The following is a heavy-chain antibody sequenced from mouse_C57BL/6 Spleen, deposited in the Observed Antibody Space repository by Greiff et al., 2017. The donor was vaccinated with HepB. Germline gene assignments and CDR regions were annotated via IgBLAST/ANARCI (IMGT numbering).Heavy chain of an antibody. D-gene: IGHD2-3*01. CDR1: GFTFTDYY. CDR3: ARYWGLLPYWYFDV. Sequence: EVKLMESGGGLVQPGGSLSLSCAASGFTFTDYYMSWVRQPPGKALEWLGFIRNKANGYTTEYSASVKGRFTISRDNSQSILYLQMNALRAEDSATYYCARYWGLLPYWYFDVWGTGTTVTVSS. V-gene: IGHV7-3*01. J-gene: IGHJ1*03. CDR2: IRNKANGYTT.